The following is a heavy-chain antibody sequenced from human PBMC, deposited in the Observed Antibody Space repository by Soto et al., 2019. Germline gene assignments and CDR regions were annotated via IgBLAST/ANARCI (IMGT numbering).Heavy chain of an antibody. CDR3: ARRAGIAVAGTWDYFDY. J-gene: IGHJ4*02. D-gene: IGHD6-19*01. CDR1: GGSISSSSYY. V-gene: IGHV4-39*01. Sequence: SETLSLTCTVSGGSISSSSYYWGWIRQPPGKGLEWIGSIYYSGSTYYNPSLKSRVTISVDTSKNQFSLKLSSVTAADTAVYYCARRAGIAVAGTWDYFDYWGQGTLVTV. CDR2: IYYSGST.